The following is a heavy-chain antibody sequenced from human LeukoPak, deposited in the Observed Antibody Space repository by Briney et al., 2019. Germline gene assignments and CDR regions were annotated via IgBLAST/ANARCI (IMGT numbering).Heavy chain of an antibody. J-gene: IGHJ4*02. D-gene: IGHD6-13*01. V-gene: IGHV4-39*07. CDR2: IYYSGST. CDR1: GGSISSSSYY. Sequence: PSETLSLTCTVSGGSISSSSYYWGWIRQPPGKGLEWIGSIYYSGSTYYNPSLKSRVTISVDTSKNQFSLKLSSVTAGDTAVYYCATGYSSTWYYFDYWGQGTLVTVSS. CDR3: ATGYSSTWYYFDY.